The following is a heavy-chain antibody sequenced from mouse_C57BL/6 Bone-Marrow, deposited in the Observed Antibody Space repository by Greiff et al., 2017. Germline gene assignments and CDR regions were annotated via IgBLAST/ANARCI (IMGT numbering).Heavy chain of an antibody. D-gene: IGHD1-1*01. V-gene: IGHV1-82*01. CDR3: ARNPFTTVCPYYFDY. Sequence: QVQLKQSGPELVKPGASVKISCKASGYAFSSSWMNWVKQRPGKGLEWIGRIYPGDGDTNYNGKFKGKATLTADKSSSTAYMQLSSLTSEDSAVYFCARNPFTTVCPYYFDYWGQGTTLTVSS. J-gene: IGHJ2*01. CDR2: IYPGDGDT. CDR1: GYAFSSSW.